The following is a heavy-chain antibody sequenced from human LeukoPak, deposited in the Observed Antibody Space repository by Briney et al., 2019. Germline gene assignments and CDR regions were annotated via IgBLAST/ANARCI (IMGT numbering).Heavy chain of an antibody. CDR1: GYTFTSYG. CDR3: ARLLTMVRGVPYGMDV. CDR2: ISAYNGNT. J-gene: IGHJ6*02. D-gene: IGHD3-10*01. V-gene: IGHV1-18*01. Sequence: GASVKVSCKASGYTFTSYGISWVRQAPGQGLEGMGWISAYNGNTNYAQKLQGRVTMTTDTSTSTAYMELRSLSSDATAVYYCARLLTMVRGVPYGMDVSGQGTTVTFSS.